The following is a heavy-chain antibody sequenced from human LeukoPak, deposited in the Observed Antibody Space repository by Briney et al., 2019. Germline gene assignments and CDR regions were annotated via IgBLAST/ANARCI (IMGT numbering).Heavy chain of an antibody. CDR1: GFTFSSYA. V-gene: IGHV3-30-3*01. CDR3: AKDGSSSSGYYYYYMDV. CDR2: ISYDGSNK. J-gene: IGHJ6*03. D-gene: IGHD6-6*01. Sequence: GRSLRLSCAASGFTFSSYAMHWVRQAPGKGLEWVAVISYDGSNKYYADSVKGRFTISRDNSKNTLYLQMNSLRAEDTAVYYCAKDGSSSSGYYYYYMDVWGKGTTVTVSS.